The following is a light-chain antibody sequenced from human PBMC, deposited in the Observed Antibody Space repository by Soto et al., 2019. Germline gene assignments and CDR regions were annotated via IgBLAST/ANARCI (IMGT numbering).Light chain of an antibody. CDR1: QSVSSY. V-gene: IGKV3-11*01. J-gene: IGKJ2*01. CDR2: DAS. Sequence: EIVLTQSPATLSLSPGERATLSCRASQSVSSYLAWYQQKPGQAPRLLIYDASSRATGIPPRFSGSGSGTDFTLTISSLEPDDFAVDYCQQRSNWPYTFGQGTKLEIK. CDR3: QQRSNWPYT.